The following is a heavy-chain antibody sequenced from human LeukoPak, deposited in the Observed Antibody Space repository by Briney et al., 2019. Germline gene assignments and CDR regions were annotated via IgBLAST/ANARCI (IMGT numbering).Heavy chain of an antibody. CDR2: IYPGDSDT. J-gene: IGHJ4*02. CDR3: ARHPICTSTDCYKGGSFDY. Sequence: GESLKISCKGSGYSFTTHWIGWVRQMPGKGLEWMGIIYPGDSDTRYSPSFQGQVTISADRSISTAYLQWSSLKASDTAMYYCARHPICTSTDCYKGGSFDYWGQGTLVTVSS. CDR1: GYSFTTHW. D-gene: IGHD2-2*02. V-gene: IGHV5-51*01.